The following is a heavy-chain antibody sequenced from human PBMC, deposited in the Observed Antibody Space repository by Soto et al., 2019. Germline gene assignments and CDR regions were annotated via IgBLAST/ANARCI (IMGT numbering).Heavy chain of an antibody. CDR2: ISAYNGNT. CDR1: GYTFTSYG. Sequence: ASVKVSCKASGYTFTSYGISWVRQAPGQGLEWMGWISAYNGNTNYAQKLQGRVTMTTDTSTSTAYMELRSLRSDDTAVYYCARRGYYRSASCSTQAGNYNYGMDVWGQGTTVTVSS. J-gene: IGHJ6*02. CDR3: ARRGYYRSASCSTQAGNYNYGMDV. D-gene: IGHD2-2*01. V-gene: IGHV1-18*04.